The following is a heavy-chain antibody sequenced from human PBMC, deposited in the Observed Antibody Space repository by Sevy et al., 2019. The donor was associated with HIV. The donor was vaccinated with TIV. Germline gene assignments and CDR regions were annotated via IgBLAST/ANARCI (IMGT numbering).Heavy chain of an antibody. CDR1: GFTFSSYG. J-gene: IGHJ6*02. CDR3: AKDQEGQWLASYYYYGMDV. Sequence: AGGSLRLSCAASGFTFSSYGMHWVRQAPGKGLEWVAVISYDGSNKYYADSVKGRFTISRDNSKNTLYLQMNSLRAEDTAVYYCAKDQEGQWLASYYYYGMDVWGQGTTVTVSS. V-gene: IGHV3-30*18. D-gene: IGHD6-19*01. CDR2: ISYDGSNK.